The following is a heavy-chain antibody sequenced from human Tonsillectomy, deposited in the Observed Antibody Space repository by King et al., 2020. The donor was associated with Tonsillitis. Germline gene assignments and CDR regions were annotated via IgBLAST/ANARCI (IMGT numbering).Heavy chain of an antibody. V-gene: IGHV1-69*01. D-gene: IGHD3-3*01. CDR2: IIPNFGTA. Sequence: VQLVESGAEVKKPGSSVKVSCKASGGTFSSYVISWVRQAPGQGLEWMGGIIPNFGTANYAQKFQGRVTITADESTKTVYMEMSSLRSEDTAVYYCATTSRLSYYDFWSGPFDYWGQGTLVTVSS. J-gene: IGHJ4*02. CDR1: GGTFSSYV. CDR3: ATTSRLSYYDFWSGPFDY.